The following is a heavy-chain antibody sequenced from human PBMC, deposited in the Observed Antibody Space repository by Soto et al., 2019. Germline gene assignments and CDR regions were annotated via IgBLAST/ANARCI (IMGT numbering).Heavy chain of an antibody. CDR2: ISYDGSNK. CDR3: ATDRSRIAVAAPFDH. J-gene: IGHJ4*02. CDR1: GFTFSSYG. V-gene: IGHV3-30*03. D-gene: IGHD6-19*01. Sequence: QVQLVESGGGVVQPGRSLRLSCAASGFTFSSYGMHWVRQAPGKGLEWVAVISYDGSNKYYADSVKGRFTISRDNSKNTLYLQMNSLRAEDTAVYYCATDRSRIAVAAPFDHWGQGTLVTVSS.